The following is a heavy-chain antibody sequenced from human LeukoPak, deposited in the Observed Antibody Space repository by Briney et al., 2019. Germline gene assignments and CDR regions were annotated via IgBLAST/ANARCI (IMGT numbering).Heavy chain of an antibody. CDR2: INPSGGST. Sequence: ASVKVSCKASGYTFTSYYMHWVRQAPGQGLEWMGIINPSGGSTSYAQKFQGRVTMTRDTSTSTVYMELSSLRSEDTAVYYCARDPSAYDLAASGYYYYFMDVWGKGTTVTVSS. CDR1: GYTFTSYY. J-gene: IGHJ6*03. CDR3: ARDPSAYDLAASGYYYYFMDV. D-gene: IGHD3-3*01. V-gene: IGHV1-46*01.